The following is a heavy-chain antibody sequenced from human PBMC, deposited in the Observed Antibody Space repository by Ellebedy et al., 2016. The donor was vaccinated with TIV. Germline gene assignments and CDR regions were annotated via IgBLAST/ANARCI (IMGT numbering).Heavy chain of an antibody. D-gene: IGHD3-9*01. CDR3: ARDYDILTGYP. CDR2: IYYSGST. J-gene: IGHJ5*02. Sequence: SETLSLTXTVSGGSISSYYWGWIRQPPGKGLEWIGSIYYSGSTYYNPSLKSRVTISVDTSKNQFSLKLSSVTAADTAVYYCARDYDILTGYPWGQGTLVTVSS. CDR1: GGSISSYY. V-gene: IGHV4-39*07.